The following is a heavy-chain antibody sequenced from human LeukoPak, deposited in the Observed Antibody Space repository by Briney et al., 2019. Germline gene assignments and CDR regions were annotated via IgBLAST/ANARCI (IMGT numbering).Heavy chain of an antibody. J-gene: IGHJ4*02. Sequence: PGGSLRLSCAASGFTFSSYGMHWVRQAPGKGLEWVAFIRYDGSNKYYADSVKGRFTISRDNSKNTLSLQMNSLRAEDTAVYYCAKDPGIAVAGYFDYWGQGTLVTASS. CDR3: AKDPGIAVAGYFDY. V-gene: IGHV3-30*02. D-gene: IGHD6-19*01. CDR1: GFTFSSYG. CDR2: IRYDGSNK.